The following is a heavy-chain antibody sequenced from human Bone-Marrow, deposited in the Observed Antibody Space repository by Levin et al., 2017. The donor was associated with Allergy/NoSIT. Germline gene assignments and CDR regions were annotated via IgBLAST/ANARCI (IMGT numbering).Heavy chain of an antibody. CDR1: GFDFDDYT. CDR3: AKDRAPIAKEGDGFDV. Sequence: GGSLRLSCAASGFDFDDYTMRWVRQAPGKGLEWVSLLKWDGRTTYYADSVKGRFTISRDNRKSSLYLQMSSLKTEDTALYYCAKDRAPIAKEGDGFDVWGQGTMVTVSS. CDR2: LKWDGRTT. D-gene: IGHD6-13*01. V-gene: IGHV3-43*01. J-gene: IGHJ3*01.